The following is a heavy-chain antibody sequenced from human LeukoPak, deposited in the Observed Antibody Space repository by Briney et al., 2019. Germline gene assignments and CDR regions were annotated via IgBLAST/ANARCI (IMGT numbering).Heavy chain of an antibody. V-gene: IGHV4-59*01. CDR3: ARAHSGLDY. J-gene: IGHJ4*02. CDR1: GGSISSYY. Sequence: NSSETLSLTCAVSGGSISSYYWSWIRQPPGKGLEWIGYIYYSGSTNYNPSLKSRVTISVDTSKNQFSLKLSSVTAADTAVYYCARAHSGLDYWGQGTLVTVSS. CDR2: IYYSGST. D-gene: IGHD1-26*01.